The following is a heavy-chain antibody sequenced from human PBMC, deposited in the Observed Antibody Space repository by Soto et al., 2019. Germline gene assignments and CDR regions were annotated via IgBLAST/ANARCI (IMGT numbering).Heavy chain of an antibody. D-gene: IGHD3-3*01. CDR3: AKGLGYESLS. CDR2: IHYSEGT. Sequence: SETLSLTCYVSGGPVSHGSHFWSWIRQPPGKGLEWIGCIHYSEGTDYNPSLKSRVTISLDTSKNQFSLSLNSLTAADTAVYYGAKGLGYESLSWRPGILV. V-gene: IGHV4-61*01. J-gene: IGHJ5*02. CDR1: GGPVSHGSHF.